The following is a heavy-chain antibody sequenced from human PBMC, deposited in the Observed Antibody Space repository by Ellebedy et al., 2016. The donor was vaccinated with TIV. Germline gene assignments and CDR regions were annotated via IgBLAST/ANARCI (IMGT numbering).Heavy chain of an antibody. D-gene: IGHD3-22*01. CDR1: GYTFTSYD. J-gene: IGHJ4*02. V-gene: IGHV1-2*04. CDR3: ARHARGDSSGYYGLD. Sequence: ASVKVSCKASGYTFTSYDINWVRQAPGQGLEWMGWINPNSGGTNYAQKFQGWVTMTRDTSISTAYMELSRLRSDDTAVYYCARHARGDSSGYYGLDWGQGTLVTVSS. CDR2: INPNSGGT.